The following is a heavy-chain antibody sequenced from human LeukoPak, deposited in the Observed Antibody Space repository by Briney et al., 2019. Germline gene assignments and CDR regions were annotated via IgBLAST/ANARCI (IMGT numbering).Heavy chain of an antibody. CDR1: GGTFSSYA. D-gene: IGHD4-17*01. CDR2: ISTYNGTT. J-gene: IGHJ4*02. Sequence: VASVKVSCKASGGTFSSYAISWVRQAPGQGLEWMGRISTYNGTTNYAQKLQGRVTMTTDTSTSTAYMELRSLISDDAAVYYCARGDDYGDYWGLYWGQGTLVTVSS. CDR3: ARGDDYGDYWGLY. V-gene: IGHV1-18*01.